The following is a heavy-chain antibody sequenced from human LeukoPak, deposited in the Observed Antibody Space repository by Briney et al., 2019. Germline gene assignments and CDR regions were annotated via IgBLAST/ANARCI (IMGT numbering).Heavy chain of an antibody. V-gene: IGHV4-61*02. CDR3: ARGNYDFWSGYPHAFDI. CDR2: IYTSGST. CDR1: GGSISSGSYY. D-gene: IGHD3-3*01. J-gene: IGHJ3*02. Sequence: SQTLSLTCTVSGGSISSGSYYWSWIRQPAGEGLEWIGRIYTSGSTNYNPSLKSRVTISVDTSKNQFSLKLSSVTAADTAVYYCARGNYDFWSGYPHAFDIWGQGTMVTVPS.